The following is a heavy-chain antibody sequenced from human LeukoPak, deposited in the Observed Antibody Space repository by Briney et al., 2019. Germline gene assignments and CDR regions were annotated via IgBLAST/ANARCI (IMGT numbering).Heavy chain of an antibody. V-gene: IGHV4-34*01. CDR2: INHSGST. CDR3: ARGPAPFDY. CDR1: GGSFSGYY. J-gene: IGHJ4*02. Sequence: SETLSLTCAVYGGSFSGYYWSWIRQPPGKGLEWIGEINHSGSTNYNPSLKSRVTISVDTSKNQFSLKLSSVTAADTAVYYCARGPAPFDYWGQGTLVTVSS.